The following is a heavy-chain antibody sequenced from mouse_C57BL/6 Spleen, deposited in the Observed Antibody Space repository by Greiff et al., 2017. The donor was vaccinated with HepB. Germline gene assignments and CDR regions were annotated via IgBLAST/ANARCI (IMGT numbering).Heavy chain of an antibody. Sequence: VQLQQSGAELVRPGASVTLSCKASGYTFTDYEMHWVKQTPVHGLEWIGAIDPDTGGTAYNQKFKGKAILTADKSSSTAYMELRGLTSEDSAVYYCTRPSMVTTRAWFADWGQGTRVTVSA. CDR2: IDPDTGGT. J-gene: IGHJ3*01. V-gene: IGHV1-15*01. CDR1: GYTFTDYE. CDR3: TRPSMVTTRAWFAD. D-gene: IGHD2-2*01.